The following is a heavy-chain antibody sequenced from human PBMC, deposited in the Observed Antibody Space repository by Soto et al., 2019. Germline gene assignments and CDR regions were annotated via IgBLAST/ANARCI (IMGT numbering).Heavy chain of an antibody. V-gene: IGHV3-53*01. CDR2: IYSGGST. D-gene: IGHD1-26*01. J-gene: IGHJ4*02. CDR1: GFTVSSNY. CDR3: ARAPSGSYHFDY. Sequence: EVQLVESGGGLIQPGGSLRLSCAASGFTVSSNYMSWVRQAPGKGLEWVSVIYSGGSTYYADSVKDRFTISRDNSKNTLYLQMNSLRAEDTAVYYCARAPSGSYHFDYWGQGTLVTVSS.